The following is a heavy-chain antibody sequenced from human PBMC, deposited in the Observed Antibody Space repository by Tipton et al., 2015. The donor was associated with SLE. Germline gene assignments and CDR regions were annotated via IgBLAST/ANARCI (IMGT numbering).Heavy chain of an antibody. J-gene: IGHJ3*02. Sequence: TLSLTCTVSGGPMTSGDYYWSWIRQPAGKGLEWVGRVYTSGTTHDNPSLKGRVTVSVDTSKNQFSLKLSSVTAADTAVYYCARAGSQPWGSGAFDIWGQGTMVTVSS. CDR2: VYTSGTT. CDR1: GGPMTSGDYY. V-gene: IGHV4-61*02. CDR3: ARAGSQPWGSGAFDI. D-gene: IGHD3-10*01.